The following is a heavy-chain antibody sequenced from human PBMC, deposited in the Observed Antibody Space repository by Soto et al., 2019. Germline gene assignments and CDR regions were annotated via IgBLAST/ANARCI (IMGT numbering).Heavy chain of an antibody. D-gene: IGHD2-15*01. CDR2: IYYSGST. J-gene: IGHJ4*02. CDR1: DRAISLCY. Sequence: WETSSLARTVSDRAISLCYWGWIRQPPGKGLEWIGYIYYSGSTNYNPSLKSRVTISVDTSKNQFSLKLSSVTAADTAVYYCARRYGGTFDYWGQGTLVTVSS. V-gene: IGHV4-59*08. CDR3: ARRYGGTFDY.